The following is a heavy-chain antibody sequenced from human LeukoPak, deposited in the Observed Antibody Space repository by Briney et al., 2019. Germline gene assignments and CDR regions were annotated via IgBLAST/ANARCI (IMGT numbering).Heavy chain of an antibody. V-gene: IGHV1-2*06. Sequence: ASVKVSCKXSGYTFTGYYMHWVQQAPGQGLEWMGRINPNSGGTNYAQKFQGRVTMTRDTSISTAYMELSRLRSDDTAVYYCARLYPTPYTIFGVDPEDYWGQGTLVTVSS. D-gene: IGHD3-3*01. CDR3: ARLYPTPYTIFGVDPEDY. CDR1: GYTFTGYY. CDR2: INPNSGGT. J-gene: IGHJ4*02.